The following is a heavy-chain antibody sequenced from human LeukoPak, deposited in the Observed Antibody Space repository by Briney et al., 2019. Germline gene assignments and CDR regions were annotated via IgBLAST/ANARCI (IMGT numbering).Heavy chain of an antibody. CDR3: ANNVVTGDPYYFNY. CDR2: ISYDGSYK. V-gene: IGHV3-30*18. D-gene: IGHD7-27*01. CDR1: GFTFSSYG. Sequence: GRSLRLSCAASGFTFSSYGMRWVRQAPGKGLEWVAIISYDGSYKYYADSVKGRFTISRDNSKNTLYLQMNSLRAEDTAVYYCANNVVTGDPYYFNYWGQGTLVTVSS. J-gene: IGHJ4*02.